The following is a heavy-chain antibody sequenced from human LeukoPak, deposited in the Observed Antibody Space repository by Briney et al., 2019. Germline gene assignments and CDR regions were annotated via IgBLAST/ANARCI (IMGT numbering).Heavy chain of an antibody. CDR1: GFTFSSYA. D-gene: IGHD1-26*01. J-gene: IGHJ6*02. V-gene: IGHV3-30*04. Sequence: GRSLRLSCAASGFTFSSYAMHWVCQAPGKGLEWVAVISYDGSNKYYADSVKGRFTISRDNSKNTLYLQMNSLRAEDTAVYYCARGREDYYYYGMDVWGQGTTVTVSS. CDR2: ISYDGSNK. CDR3: ARGREDYYYYGMDV.